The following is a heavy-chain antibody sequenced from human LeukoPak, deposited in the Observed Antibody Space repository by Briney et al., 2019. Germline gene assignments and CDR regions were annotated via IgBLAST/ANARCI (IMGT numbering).Heavy chain of an antibody. J-gene: IGHJ4*02. V-gene: IGHV3-30*18. D-gene: IGHD6-13*01. CDR3: ANYSGSSRWFDY. CDR2: ISYDGSNK. CDR1: GFTFSSYG. Sequence: PGGSLRLSCAASGFTFSSYGMHWVRQAPGKGLEWVAVISYDGSNKYYADSVKGRFTISRDSSKNTLYLQMNSLRAEDTAVYYCANYSGSSRWFDYWGQGTLVTVSS.